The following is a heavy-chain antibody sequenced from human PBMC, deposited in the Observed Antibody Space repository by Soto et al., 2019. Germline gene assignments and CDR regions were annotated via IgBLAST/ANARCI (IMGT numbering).Heavy chain of an antibody. J-gene: IGHJ6*02. CDR2: IIPIFGTA. CDR1: GGTFSSYA. Sequence: SVKVSCKASGGTFSSYAISWVRQAPGQGLEWMGGIIPIFGTANYAQKFQGRVTITADKSTSTAYMELSSLRSEDTAVYYCASKGDRSGVYGWGRNYYYGMEVWGQENTVLVS. CDR3: ASKGDRSGVYGWGRNYYYGMEV. V-gene: IGHV1-69*06. D-gene: IGHD6-19*01.